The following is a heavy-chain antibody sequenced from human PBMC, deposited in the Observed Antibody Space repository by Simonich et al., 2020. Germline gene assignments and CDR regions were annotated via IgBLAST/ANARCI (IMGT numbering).Heavy chain of an antibody. D-gene: IGHD3-10*01. CDR2: IIPIRGIA. CDR3: ARTNTMRELDTMVRGVDYFDY. Sequence: QVQLVQSGAEVKKPGSSVKVSCKASGGTFSSYAISWVRQAPGQGLEWKGGIIPIRGIANYAQKYKGRVTITADKSTSTAYMELSSLRSEDTAVYYWARTNTMRELDTMVRGVDYFDYWGQGTLVTVSS. CDR1: GGTFSSYA. J-gene: IGHJ4*02. V-gene: IGHV1-69*09.